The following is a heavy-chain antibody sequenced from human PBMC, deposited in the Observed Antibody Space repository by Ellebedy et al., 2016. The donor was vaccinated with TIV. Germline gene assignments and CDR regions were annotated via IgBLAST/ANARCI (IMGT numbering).Heavy chain of an antibody. Sequence: MPSETLSLTCTVSGGSISSYYWSWIRQPPGKGLEWIGYIYYSGSTNYNPSLKSRVTISVDTSKNQFSLKLSSVTAADTAVYYCARTAAVAGEYSDYWGQGTLVTVSS. J-gene: IGHJ4*02. V-gene: IGHV4-59*08. D-gene: IGHD6-19*01. CDR2: IYYSGST. CDR3: ARTAAVAGEYSDY. CDR1: GGSISSYY.